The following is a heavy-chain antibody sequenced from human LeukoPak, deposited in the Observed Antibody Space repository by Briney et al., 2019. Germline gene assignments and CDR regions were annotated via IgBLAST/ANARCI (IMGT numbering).Heavy chain of an antibody. CDR2: ISGSGGST. D-gene: IGHD2-21*02. Sequence: PGGSLRLSCAASGFTFSSYAMSWVRQAPGKGLEWVSAISGSGGSTYYADSVKGRFTISRDNSKNTLYLQMNSLRAEDTAVYYCAKDIEEIWVTWYFDLWGRGTLVTVSS. CDR3: AKDIEEIWVTWYFDL. CDR1: GFTFSSYA. J-gene: IGHJ2*01. V-gene: IGHV3-23*01.